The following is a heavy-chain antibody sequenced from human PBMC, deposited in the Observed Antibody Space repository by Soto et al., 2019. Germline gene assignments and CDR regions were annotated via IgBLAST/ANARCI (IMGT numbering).Heavy chain of an antibody. Sequence: QVPLVQSGAEVKEPGASVRVSCKASGYTFDIYGFNWVRQAPGQGLEWLGTIIPIFGTADYAQKFEGRVSITADKSTSTAYMELASLTSEDSAIYYCARGGIHFYDDSGHAFDYWGQGTLITVSS. CDR3: ARGGIHFYDDSGHAFDY. D-gene: IGHD3-22*01. CDR1: GYTFDIYG. J-gene: IGHJ4*02. CDR2: IIPIFGTA. V-gene: IGHV1-69*13.